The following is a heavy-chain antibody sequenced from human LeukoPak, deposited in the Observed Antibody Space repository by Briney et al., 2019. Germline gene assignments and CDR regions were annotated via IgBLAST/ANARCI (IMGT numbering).Heavy chain of an antibody. J-gene: IGHJ6*02. Sequence: ASVKVSCKASGYTFTGYYMHWVRQAPGQGLEWMGWISAYNGNTNYAQKLQGRVTMTTDTSTSTAYMELRSLRSDDTAVYYCARARDYDYVWGSYRYTSGMDVWGQGTTVTVSS. V-gene: IGHV1-18*04. CDR3: ARARDYDYVWGSYRYTSGMDV. CDR1: GYTFTGYY. D-gene: IGHD3-16*02. CDR2: ISAYNGNT.